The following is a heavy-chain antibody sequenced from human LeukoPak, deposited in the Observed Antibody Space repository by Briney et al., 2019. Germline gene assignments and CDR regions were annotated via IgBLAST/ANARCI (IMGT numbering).Heavy chain of an antibody. J-gene: IGHJ3*01. D-gene: IGHD2-15*01. CDR3: AKGGPGAFDF. CDR1: GFSFSRTD. Sequence: GGSLRLSCAASGFSFSRTDMFWVRQAPGKGLEYVSSISGTRAATYYADPVRGRFTISRDKSKNMLFLQMNSLRAEDTALYSCAKGGPGAFDFWGQGTMVAVSS. CDR2: ISGTRAAT. V-gene: IGHV3-23*01.